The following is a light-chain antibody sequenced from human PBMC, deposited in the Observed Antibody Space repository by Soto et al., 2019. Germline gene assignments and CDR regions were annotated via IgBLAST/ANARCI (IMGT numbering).Light chain of an antibody. J-gene: IGKJ4*01. V-gene: IGKV1-39*01. Sequence: DIHMPQSPSSLSASVGDRATITCRASQNINNYWNWYQDKPGKAPKTLIYGTSSLQGGVPRRFSSSRYGTYFTLTTSRLLPEDSATNCCQGRQSVPISFGGGTKGEI. CDR1: QNINNY. CDR3: QGRQSVPIS. CDR2: GTS.